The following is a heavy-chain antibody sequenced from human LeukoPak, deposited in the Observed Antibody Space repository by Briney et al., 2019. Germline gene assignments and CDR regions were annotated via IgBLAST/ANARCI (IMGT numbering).Heavy chain of an antibody. V-gene: IGHV1-18*01. CDR2: ISAYNGNT. Sequence: ASVKVSCKTSGYTFTTYGISWVRQAPGQGLEWMGWISAYNGNTNYAQKFQGRVTMTEDTSTDTAYMELSSLRSEDTAVYYCATVSSGSYRGVDYWGQGTLVTVSS. CDR3: ATVSSGSYRGVDY. CDR1: GYTFTTYG. J-gene: IGHJ4*02. D-gene: IGHD1-26*01.